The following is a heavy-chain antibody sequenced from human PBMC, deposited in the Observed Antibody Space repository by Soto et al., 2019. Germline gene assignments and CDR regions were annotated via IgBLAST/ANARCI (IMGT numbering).Heavy chain of an antibody. CDR1: GNIFTDHY. CDR3: ARDITVSTMGFDY. CDR2: INPNSGDT. D-gene: IGHD4-17*01. V-gene: IGHV1-2*02. Sequence: QVQLVQSGTEMKKPGASVKVSCKASGNIFTDHYVHWLRQARGQGLEWMGWINPNSGDTNYAQKFQSRVTMTRDMSISLVYMELTRLTSDDTAVYFCARDITVSTMGFDYWGQGTLVTVSS. J-gene: IGHJ4*02.